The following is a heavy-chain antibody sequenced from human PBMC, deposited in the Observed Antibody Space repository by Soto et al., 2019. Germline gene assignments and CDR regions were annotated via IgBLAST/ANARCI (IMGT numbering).Heavy chain of an antibody. CDR3: ARGLLYATTYFDY. J-gene: IGHJ4*02. CDR1: GDTFTTNS. CDR2: IIPVVGTT. Sequence: QVQLVQSGAEVKKPGSSVKVSCKASGDTFTTNSLNWVRQAPGQGLEWMGGIIPVVGTTKYAQKYQDRVTITADKSTNTAYMELSSLGSDDTSVYYCARGLLYATTYFDYWGQGTAVTVSS. V-gene: IGHV1-69*06. D-gene: IGHD2-8*01.